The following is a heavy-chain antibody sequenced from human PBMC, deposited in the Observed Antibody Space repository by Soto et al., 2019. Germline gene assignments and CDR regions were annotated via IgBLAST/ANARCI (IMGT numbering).Heavy chain of an antibody. J-gene: IGHJ3*02. CDR2: ISAYNGNT. V-gene: IGHV1-18*01. CDR3: ARKQGGLAVAGFAAFDI. Sequence: ASVKVSCKASGYTITSYGISWVRQAPGQGLEWMGWISAYNGNTNYAQKLQGRVTMTTDTSTSTAYMELRSLRSDDTAVYYCARKQGGLAVAGFAAFDIWGQGTMVTVSS. D-gene: IGHD6-19*01. CDR1: GYTITSYG.